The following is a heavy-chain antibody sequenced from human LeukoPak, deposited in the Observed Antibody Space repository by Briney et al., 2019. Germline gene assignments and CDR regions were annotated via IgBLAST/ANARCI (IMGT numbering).Heavy chain of an antibody. CDR3: ASSDWYAAFDI. Sequence: GGSLRLPCAASGFAFSNNWMHWVRQAPGKGLLWVSRINSDGSSTSYADSVKARFTISRDNAKNTLYLQMNSLRAEDTAVYYCASSDWYAAFDIWGQGTMVTVSS. CDR1: GFAFSNNW. CDR2: INSDGSST. V-gene: IGHV3-74*01. J-gene: IGHJ3*02. D-gene: IGHD3-9*01.